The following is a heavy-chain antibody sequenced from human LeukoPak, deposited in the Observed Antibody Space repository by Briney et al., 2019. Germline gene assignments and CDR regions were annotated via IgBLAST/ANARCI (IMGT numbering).Heavy chain of an antibody. J-gene: IGHJ4*02. CDR3: ASRGYGFDY. CDR1: GGSITSSY. CDR2: IHYTGST. Sequence: AETLSLTCTVSGGSITSSYWSWIRQSPGKGLEWIGYIHYTGSTNYNPSLKSRVTMLIDTSKNQFSLKLSSVTAADTAVYYCASRGYGFDYRGQGTLVTVSS. D-gene: IGHD5-18*01. V-gene: IGHV4-59*01.